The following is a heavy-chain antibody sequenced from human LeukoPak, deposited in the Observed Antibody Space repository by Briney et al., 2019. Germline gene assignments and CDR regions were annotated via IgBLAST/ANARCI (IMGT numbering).Heavy chain of an antibody. V-gene: IGHV3-48*03. D-gene: IGHD5-12*01. J-gene: IGHJ5*02. CDR3: ARGLAAAYDYSWFDP. CDR1: GFTFSSYE. CDR2: ISSSGSII. Sequence: GGSLRLSCAASGFTFSSYEMNWVRQAPGKGLEWVSYISSSGSIIYYADSVKGRFTISRDNAKNSLYLQMNSLRAEDTAVYYCARGLAAAYDYSWFDPWGQGTLVTVSS.